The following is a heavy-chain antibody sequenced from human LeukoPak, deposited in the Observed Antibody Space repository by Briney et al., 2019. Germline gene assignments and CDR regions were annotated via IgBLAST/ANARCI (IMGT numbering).Heavy chain of an antibody. J-gene: IGHJ4*02. CDR1: GFTFSSYA. CDR2: ISSNGGST. Sequence: GGSLRLSCAASGFTFSSYAMHWVRQAPGKGLKYVSAISSNGGSTYYANSVKGRFTISRDNSKNTLYLQMGSLRAEDMAVYYCARVYGGSYEDYWGQGTLVTVSS. D-gene: IGHD1-26*01. V-gene: IGHV3-64*01. CDR3: ARVYGGSYEDY.